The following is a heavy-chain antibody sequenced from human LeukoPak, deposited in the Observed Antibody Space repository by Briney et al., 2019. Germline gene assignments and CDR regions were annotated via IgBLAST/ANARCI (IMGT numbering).Heavy chain of an antibody. D-gene: IGHD1-26*01. V-gene: IGHV4-59*01. CDR2: IYYSGTT. CDR3: ARHSGGSYTVFDY. Sequence: SETLSLTCTVPGGSISSYSWSWIRQPPGKGLEWIGYIYYSGTTNYNPSLKSRVTISVDTSKNQFSLKLSSVTAADTAVYYCARHSGGSYTVFDYWGQGTLVTVSS. CDR1: GGSISSYS. J-gene: IGHJ4*02.